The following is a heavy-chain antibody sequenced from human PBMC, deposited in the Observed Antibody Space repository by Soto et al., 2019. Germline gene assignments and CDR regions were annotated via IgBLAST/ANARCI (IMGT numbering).Heavy chain of an antibody. V-gene: IGHV3-23*01. CDR3: AKKVLPYGGNSFDP. J-gene: IGHJ5*02. D-gene: IGHD3-16*01. CDR1: GFTFSNYA. Sequence: EVQLLESGGGLVQPGGSLRLSCAASGFTFSNYAMSWVRQAPGKGLEWVSTISGGGDATYYADSVKGRFTISRDNSKSTLYLRRTSLGAEDWALYYWAKKVLPYGGNSFDPGAREPWSPSPQ. CDR2: ISGGGDAT.